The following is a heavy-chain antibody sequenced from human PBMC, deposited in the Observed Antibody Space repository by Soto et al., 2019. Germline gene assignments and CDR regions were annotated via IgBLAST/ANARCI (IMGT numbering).Heavy chain of an antibody. CDR1: GFTCSSYS. CDR2: ISYDGSNK. V-gene: IGHV3-30-3*01. CDR3: ASCIWSSYYYYGIDV. Sequence: GASLRRSCAASGFTCSSYSMHWVRQAPGKGLEWVAVISYDGSNKYYADAVKGRFTISRDNAESSLHLKMTGLTDEDTAVYYCASCIWSSYYYYGIDVWGQGTTVTVSS. D-gene: IGHD2-21*01. J-gene: IGHJ6*02.